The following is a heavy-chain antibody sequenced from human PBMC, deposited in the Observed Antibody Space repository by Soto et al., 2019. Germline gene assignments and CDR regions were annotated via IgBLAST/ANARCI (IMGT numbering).Heavy chain of an antibody. D-gene: IGHD3-10*01. V-gene: IGHV1-69*01. Sequence: QVQLVQSGAEVKKPGSSVKVSCKASGGTFSSYAISWVRQAPGQGLEWMGGIIPIFGTANYAQKFQGRVTITANESTSTAYMELSSLRSEDTAVYYCASARDEWFGELGWWFDPWGQGTLVTVSS. CDR2: IIPIFGTA. J-gene: IGHJ5*02. CDR3: ASARDEWFGELGWWFDP. CDR1: GGTFSSYA.